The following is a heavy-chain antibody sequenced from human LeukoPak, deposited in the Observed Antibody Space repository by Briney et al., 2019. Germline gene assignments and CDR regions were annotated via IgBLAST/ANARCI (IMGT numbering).Heavy chain of an antibody. Sequence: PGKSLRLSCAASGFTFDDYAMHWVRQAPGKGLEWVSGISWNSGSIGYADSVKGRFTISRDNAKNSLYLQMNSLRAEDTAVYYCARYPNNYDYEPGFDYWGQGTLVTVSS. CDR2: ISWNSGSI. CDR3: ARYPNNYDYEPGFDY. D-gene: IGHD3-16*01. V-gene: IGHV3-9*01. J-gene: IGHJ4*02. CDR1: GFTFDDYA.